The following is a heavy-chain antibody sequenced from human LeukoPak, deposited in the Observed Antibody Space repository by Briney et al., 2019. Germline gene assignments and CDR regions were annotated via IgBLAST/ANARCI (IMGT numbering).Heavy chain of an antibody. Sequence: PGESLQISCQGSGSTFTSYWIAWVRQMPGKGLEWMGIIYPGDSDTRYSPSFQGQVTISADKSISTAYLQWSSLKASDTAMYYCARQHSSGWTPFEYWGQGALVTVSS. D-gene: IGHD6-19*01. V-gene: IGHV5-51*01. CDR2: IYPGDSDT. CDR1: GSTFTSYW. J-gene: IGHJ4*02. CDR3: ARQHSSGWTPFEY.